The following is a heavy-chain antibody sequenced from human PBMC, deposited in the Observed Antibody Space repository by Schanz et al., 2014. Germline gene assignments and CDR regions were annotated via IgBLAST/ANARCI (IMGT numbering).Heavy chain of an antibody. D-gene: IGHD3-10*01. CDR2: VSRSTPDI. CDR1: GFTFSSYS. CDR3: AKGRFGELSAFDI. J-gene: IGHJ3*02. Sequence: EVQLVESGGGLVQPGGSLRLSCAASGFTFSSYSMNWVRQAPGKGLEWVSYVSRSTPDIYYADSVKGRFTISRDNAKNSLYLQMNSLRAEDTAVYYCAKGRFGELSAFDIWGQGTMVTVPS. V-gene: IGHV3-48*01.